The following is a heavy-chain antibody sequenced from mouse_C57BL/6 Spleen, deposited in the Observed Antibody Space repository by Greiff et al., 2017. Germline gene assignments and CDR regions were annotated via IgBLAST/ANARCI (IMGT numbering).Heavy chain of an antibody. CDR3: KKCDYELAWFAY. V-gene: IGHV1-15*01. CDR2: IDPETGGT. Sequence: VQLQQSGAELVRPGASVTLSCKASGYTFTDYEMPWVKQTPVHGLEWIGAIDPETGGTAYNQKFKGKARLTADKSSSTAYMELRSLTSVDSAVYYCKKCDYELAWFAYWGQGTLVTVSA. D-gene: IGHD2-4*01. CDR1: GYTFTDYE. J-gene: IGHJ3*01.